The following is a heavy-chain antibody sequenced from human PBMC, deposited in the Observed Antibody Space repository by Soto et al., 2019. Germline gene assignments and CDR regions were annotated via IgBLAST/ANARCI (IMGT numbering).Heavy chain of an antibody. CDR1: GGLFSSFA. CDR3: AMGGSPYVWFNEF. CDR2: IIPVFGTT. D-gene: IGHD1-26*01. V-gene: IGHV1-69*01. J-gene: IGHJ4*02. Sequence: QERLVQSGAEVKKPGSSMKISGKASGGLFSSFAISWVRQAPGRGLEWMGGIIPVFGTTNYAQKFQDRVTITADESTNTAYMELSSLRYEDTAIYYCAMGGSPYVWFNEFWGQGALVTVTS.